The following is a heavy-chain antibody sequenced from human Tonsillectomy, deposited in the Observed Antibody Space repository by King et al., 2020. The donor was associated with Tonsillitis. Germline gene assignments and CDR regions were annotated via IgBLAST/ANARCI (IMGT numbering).Heavy chain of an antibody. D-gene: IGHD6-13*01. CDR2: ISYDGSNK. CDR3: AKDIRFPRSSSWTNVWLEHPGGGMDV. V-gene: IGHV3-30*18. CDR1: GFTFSSCG. Sequence: VQLVESGGGVVQPGRSLRLSCAASGFTFSSCGMHWVRQAPGKGLEWVAVISYDGSNKYYEDSVKGRFTISRDNSKNTLYLQMNSLRAEDTAVYYCAKDIRFPRSSSWTNVWLEHPGGGMDVWGQGTTVTVSS. J-gene: IGHJ6*02.